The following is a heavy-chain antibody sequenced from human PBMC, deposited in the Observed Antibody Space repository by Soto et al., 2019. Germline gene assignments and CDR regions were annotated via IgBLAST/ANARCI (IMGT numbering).Heavy chain of an antibody. CDR1: GFSFSDYD. V-gene: IGHV3-11*01. CDR2: ISRTDSSK. J-gene: IGHJ6*02. Sequence: QVQLVESGGGLVKPGGSLRLSCAATGFSFSDYDMTWIRQAPGQGLEWLSYISRTDSSKYYAGSVKGRFTISVDSAKRSVYLQMNSLSADDTAVYYCARDLYGLDVWGQGPTVIVSS. CDR3: ARDLYGLDV.